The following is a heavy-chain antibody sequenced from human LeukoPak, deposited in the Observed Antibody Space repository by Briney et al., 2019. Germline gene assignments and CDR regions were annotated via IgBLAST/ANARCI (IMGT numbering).Heavy chain of an antibody. J-gene: IGHJ4*02. Sequence: GGSLRLSCAASGFTFSNAWMSWVRQAPGKGMEWVGRIKTKTDGGTTAFAAPVKGRFTMSRDDSKNTLYLQMNSLKTEDTAMYYCTTGGLWYSGRVFWGQGTLVTVS. D-gene: IGHD3-10*01. V-gene: IGHV3-15*01. CDR1: GFTFSNAW. CDR3: TTGGLWYSGRVF. CDR2: IKTKTDGGTT.